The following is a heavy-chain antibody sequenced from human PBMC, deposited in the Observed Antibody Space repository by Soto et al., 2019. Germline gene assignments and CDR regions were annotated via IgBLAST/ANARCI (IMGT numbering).Heavy chain of an antibody. D-gene: IGHD3-3*01. CDR3: ARRVFGVVIYFDY. CDR2: IYYSGST. Sequence: SETLSLTCTVSGGSISSSSYYWGWIRQPPGKGLEWIGSIYYSGSTYYNPSLKSRVIISVDTSKNQFPLKLSSVTAADTDVYYCARRVFGVVIYFDYWGQGIQVTVSS. CDR1: GGSISSSSYY. J-gene: IGHJ4*02. V-gene: IGHV4-39*01.